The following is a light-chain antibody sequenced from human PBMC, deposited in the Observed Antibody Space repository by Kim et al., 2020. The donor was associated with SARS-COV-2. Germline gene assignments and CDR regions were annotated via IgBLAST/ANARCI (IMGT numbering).Light chain of an antibody. Sequence: ESVLTQSPGTLSLSPGERATLSCRASQSVSSIYLAWYQQKPGQAPRLLIYAASSRATGIPDRFSGSGSGTDFTLTISRLEPEDFAVYYCQQYTSSSWTFGQGTKVEI. J-gene: IGKJ1*01. CDR3: QQYTSSSWT. CDR1: QSVSSIY. V-gene: IGKV3-20*01. CDR2: AAS.